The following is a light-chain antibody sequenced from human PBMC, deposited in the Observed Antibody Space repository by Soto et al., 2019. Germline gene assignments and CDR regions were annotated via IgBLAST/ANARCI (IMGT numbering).Light chain of an antibody. CDR1: QDISNY. V-gene: IGKV1-39*01. CDR2: AAS. CDR3: QQSYSTPGIT. J-gene: IGKJ5*01. Sequence: DIQMTQSPSSLSASVGDRVTITCQASQDISNYLNWYQQKPGKAPKLLIYAASSLQSGVPSRFSGSGSGTDFTLTISSLQPEDFATYYCQQSYSTPGITFGQGTRLEIK.